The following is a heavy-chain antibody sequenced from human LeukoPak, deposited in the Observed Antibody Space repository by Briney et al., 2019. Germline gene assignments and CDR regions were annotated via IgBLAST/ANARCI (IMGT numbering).Heavy chain of an antibody. CDR2: ISSSSSYI. CDR1: GFTFSSYS. J-gene: IGHJ4*02. Sequence: PGGSLRLSCAAPGFTFSSYSMNWVRQAPGKGLEWVSAISSSSSYIYYADSVKGRFTISRDNAKNSLYLQMNSLRAEDTAVYYCARGTYDFWSGYYTGMDYWGQGTLVTVSS. D-gene: IGHD3-3*01. CDR3: ARGTYDFWSGYYTGMDY. V-gene: IGHV3-21*04.